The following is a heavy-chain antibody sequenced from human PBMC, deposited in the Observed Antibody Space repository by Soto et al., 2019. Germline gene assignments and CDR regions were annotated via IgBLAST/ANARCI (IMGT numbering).Heavy chain of an antibody. CDR3: ARDWFGATIAAAVGAAAAYTWFDP. V-gene: IGHV1-46*03. CDR1: GYTFTSYY. J-gene: IGHJ5*02. Sequence: ASVKVSCKASGYTFTSYYMHWVRQAPGQGLEWMGIINPSGGSTSYAQKFQGRVTMTRNTSTRTVYMELSSLRSEDTAVYYCARDWFGATIAAAVGAAAAYTWFDPWGQGNLVTVSS. D-gene: IGHD6-13*01. CDR2: INPSGGST.